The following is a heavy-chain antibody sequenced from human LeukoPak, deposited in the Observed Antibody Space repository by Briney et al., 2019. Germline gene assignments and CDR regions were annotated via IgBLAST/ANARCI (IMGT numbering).Heavy chain of an antibody. D-gene: IGHD3-3*01. J-gene: IGHJ6*02. V-gene: IGHV4-59*01. Sequence: SETLSLTCTVSGGSISSYYWSWIRQPPGKGLEWIGYIYYSGSTNYNPSLKSRVTISVDTSKNQFSLKLSSVTAADTAVYYCARGSKDFWSGSKYGMDVWGQGTTVTVSS. CDR3: ARGSKDFWSGSKYGMDV. CDR2: IYYSGST. CDR1: GGSISSYY.